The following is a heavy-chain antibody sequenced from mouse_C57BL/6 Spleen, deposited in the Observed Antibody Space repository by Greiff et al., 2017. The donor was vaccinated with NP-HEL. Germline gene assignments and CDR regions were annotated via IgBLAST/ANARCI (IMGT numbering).Heavy chain of an antibody. D-gene: IGHD1-1*01. CDR1: GFNIKDYY. CDR3: ARLSTTVVPFDY. Sequence: EVKLMESGAELVKPGASVKLSCTASGFNIKDYYMHWVKQRTEQGLEWIGRIDPEDGETKYAPKFQGKATITADTSSNTAYLQLSSLTSEDTAVYYCARLSTTVVPFDYWGQGTTLTVSS. CDR2: IDPEDGET. J-gene: IGHJ2*01. V-gene: IGHV14-2*01.